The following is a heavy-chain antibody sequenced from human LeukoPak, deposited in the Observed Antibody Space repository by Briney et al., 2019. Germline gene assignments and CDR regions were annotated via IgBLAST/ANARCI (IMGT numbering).Heavy chain of an antibody. V-gene: IGHV4-30-4*08. D-gene: IGHD3-10*01. Sequence: SETLSLTCTVSGGSISSGDYYWSWIRQPPGKGLEWIGYIYYSGSTYYNPPLKSRVTISVDTSKKQFSLKLSSVTAADTAVYYCARQWSTLSGSYYNVDFDYWGQGTLVTVSS. J-gene: IGHJ4*02. CDR2: IYYSGST. CDR1: GGSISSGDYY. CDR3: ARQWSTLSGSYYNVDFDY.